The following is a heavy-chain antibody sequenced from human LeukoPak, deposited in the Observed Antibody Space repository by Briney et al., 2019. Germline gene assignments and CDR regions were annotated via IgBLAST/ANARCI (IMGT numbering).Heavy chain of an antibody. V-gene: IGHV1-2*02. Sequence: ASVKVSCKASGYTFTGYYMHWVRQAPGQGLEWMGWINPNSGGTNYAQKFQGRVTMTRDTSISTAYMELSRLRSDDTAVYYCARWFRDWYYYYYMDVWGKGTTVTVSS. J-gene: IGHJ6*03. CDR2: INPNSGGT. CDR1: GYTFTGYY. D-gene: IGHD3-10*01. CDR3: ARWFRDWYYYYYMDV.